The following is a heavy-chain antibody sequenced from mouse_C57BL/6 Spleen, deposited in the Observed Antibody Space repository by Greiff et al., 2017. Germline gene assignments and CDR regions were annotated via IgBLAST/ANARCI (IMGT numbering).Heavy chain of an antibody. V-gene: IGHV1-22*01. J-gene: IGHJ4*01. CDR1: GYTFTDYN. Sequence: VQLQQSGPELVKPGASVKMSCKASGYTFTDYNMHWVKQSHGKSLEWIGYINPNNGGTSYNQKFKGKATLTVNKSSSTAYMELRSLTSEDSAVYYCAKGYYGNYAMDYWGQGTSVTVSS. CDR3: AKGYYGNYAMDY. CDR2: INPNNGGT. D-gene: IGHD1-1*01.